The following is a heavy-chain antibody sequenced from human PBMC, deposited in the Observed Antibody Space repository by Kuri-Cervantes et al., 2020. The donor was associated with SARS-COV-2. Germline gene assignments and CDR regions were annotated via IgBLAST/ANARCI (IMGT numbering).Heavy chain of an antibody. Sequence: GSLRLSCTVSGGSISSYYWSWIRQPAGKGLEWIGRIYTSGSTNYNPSLKSRVTMSVDTSKNQFSMSLRSVTATDTAVYYCARPSGRTGVGLYYFDSWGQGTLVTVSS. CDR1: GGSISSYY. J-gene: IGHJ4*02. V-gene: IGHV4-4*07. CDR2: IYTSGST. CDR3: ARPSGRTGVGLYYFDS. D-gene: IGHD3/OR15-3a*01.